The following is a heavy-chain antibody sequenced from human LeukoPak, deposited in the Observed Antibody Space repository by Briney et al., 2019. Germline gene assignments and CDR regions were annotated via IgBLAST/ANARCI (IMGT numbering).Heavy chain of an antibody. D-gene: IGHD3-16*01. Sequence: GGSLRLSCAASGFTFSSSWMSWVRQAPGKGLEGVANIKQDGSEKYSVDSVKGRFTISRDNAKNSLYLQMNSLRAEDTAVYYCARDPYVSSAFGIWGQGTMVTVSS. J-gene: IGHJ3*02. CDR3: ARDPYVSSAFGI. CDR2: IKQDGSEK. V-gene: IGHV3-7*01. CDR1: GFTFSSSW.